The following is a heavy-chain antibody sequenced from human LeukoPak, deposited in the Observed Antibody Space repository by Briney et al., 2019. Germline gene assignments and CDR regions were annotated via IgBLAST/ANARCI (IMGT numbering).Heavy chain of an antibody. CDR3: ASLLRFGPFDP. Sequence: SVKVSCKASGYTFTGYYMHWVRQAPGQGLEWMGGIIPIFGTANYAQKFQGRVTITADESTSTAYMELSSLRSEDTAVYYCASLLRFGPFDPWGQGPLVTVSS. V-gene: IGHV1-69*13. CDR2: IIPIFGTA. J-gene: IGHJ5*02. CDR1: GYTFTGYY. D-gene: IGHD3-3*01.